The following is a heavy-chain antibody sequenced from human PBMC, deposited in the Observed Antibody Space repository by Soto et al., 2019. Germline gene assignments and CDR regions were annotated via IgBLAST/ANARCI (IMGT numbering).Heavy chain of an antibody. Sequence: SVKVSCKASGGTFSSYSISWVRQAPGQGLEWMGGIIPIFGAANYAQKFQGRVTITADESTSTAYMELSSLRSEDTAVYYCARDLGYCSSTSCYISDDDFDIWGQGTMVTVSS. CDR2: IIPIFGAA. CDR3: ARDLGYCSSTSCYISDDDFDI. D-gene: IGHD2-2*02. CDR1: GGTFSSYS. V-gene: IGHV1-69*13. J-gene: IGHJ3*02.